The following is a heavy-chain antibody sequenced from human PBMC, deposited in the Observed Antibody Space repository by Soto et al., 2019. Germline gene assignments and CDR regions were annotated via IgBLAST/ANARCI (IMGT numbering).Heavy chain of an antibody. J-gene: IGHJ5*02. CDR1: GGSFSGYY. CDR2: INHSGST. D-gene: IGHD6-19*01. CDR3: ARRGYSSGWYLSWFDP. Sequence: SETLSLTCAVYGGSFSGYYWSWIRQPPGKGLEWIGEINHSGSTNYNPSLKSRVTISVDTSKNQFSLKLSSVTAADTAVYYCARRGYSSGWYLSWFDPWGQGTLVT. V-gene: IGHV4-34*01.